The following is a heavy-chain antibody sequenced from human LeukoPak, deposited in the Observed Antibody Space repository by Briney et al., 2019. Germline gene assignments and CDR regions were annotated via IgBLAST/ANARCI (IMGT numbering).Heavy chain of an antibody. CDR3: ARVKGSYFDY. Sequence: PGGSLRLSCAASGFPLSSYSINWVRQAPGKGLEWVSYISSSGSAIYYVDSVKGRFTVSRDNAKNSLFLQMNSPRAEDTAVYYCARVKGSYFDYWGQGALVTVSS. CDR2: ISSSGSAI. J-gene: IGHJ4*02. D-gene: IGHD2-15*01. CDR1: GFPLSSYS. V-gene: IGHV3-48*01.